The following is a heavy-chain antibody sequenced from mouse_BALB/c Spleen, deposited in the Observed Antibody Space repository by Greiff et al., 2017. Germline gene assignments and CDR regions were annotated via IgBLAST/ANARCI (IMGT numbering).Heavy chain of an antibody. CDR1: GYTFTDYY. J-gene: IGHJ4*01. V-gene: IGHV1-77*01. CDR2: IYPGSGNT. Sequence: QVQLQQSGAELARPGASVKLSCKASGYTFTDYYINWVKQRTGQGLEWIGEIYPGSGNTYYNEKFKGKATLTADKSSSTAYMQLSSLTSEDSAVYFCARSGYRYDDGNAMDYWGQGTSVTVSS. D-gene: IGHD2-14*01. CDR3: ARSGYRYDDGNAMDY.